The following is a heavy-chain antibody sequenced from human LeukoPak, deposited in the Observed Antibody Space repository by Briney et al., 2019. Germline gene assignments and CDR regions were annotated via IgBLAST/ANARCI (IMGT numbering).Heavy chain of an antibody. Sequence: TGGSLRLSCAASGFTFSSYWMSWVRQAPGKGLEWVANIKQDGSEKYYVDSVKGRFTISRDNAKNSLYLQMNSLRAEDTAVYYCARSLWYYYGSGNPYYFDHWGQGTLVTVSS. J-gene: IGHJ4*02. CDR3: ARSLWYYYGSGNPYYFDH. V-gene: IGHV3-7*01. CDR2: IKQDGSEK. CDR1: GFTFSSYW. D-gene: IGHD3-10*01.